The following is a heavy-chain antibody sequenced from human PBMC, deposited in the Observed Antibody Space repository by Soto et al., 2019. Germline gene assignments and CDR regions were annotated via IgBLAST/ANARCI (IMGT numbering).Heavy chain of an antibody. CDR1: GFTFSSYA. CDR2: ISYDGSNK. J-gene: IGHJ2*01. D-gene: IGHD4-4*01. V-gene: IGHV3-30-3*01. CDR3: ARPLWRDDYNWGYFDL. Sequence: QVQLVESGGGVVQPGRSLRLSCAASGFTFSSYAMHWVRQAPGKGLEWVAVISYDGSNKYYADSVKGRFTISRDNSKNSLYLQMNSLMLADTAVYYCARPLWRDDYNWGYFDLWGRGTLVTVSS.